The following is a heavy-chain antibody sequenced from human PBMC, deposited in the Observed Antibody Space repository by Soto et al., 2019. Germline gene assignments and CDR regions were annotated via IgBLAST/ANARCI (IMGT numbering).Heavy chain of an antibody. CDR2: INHSGST. CDR1: GGSLSGYY. Sequence: EPLSLTSADYGGSLSGYYWGWIRQPPGKGLELIGEINHSGSTNYNPSLKSRVTISVDTSKNQFSLKLSSVTAADTAVYYCARALYQLLLPVYFDYWGQGTLVTVS. D-gene: IGHD2-2*01. CDR3: ARALYQLLLPVYFDY. V-gene: IGHV4-34*01. J-gene: IGHJ4*02.